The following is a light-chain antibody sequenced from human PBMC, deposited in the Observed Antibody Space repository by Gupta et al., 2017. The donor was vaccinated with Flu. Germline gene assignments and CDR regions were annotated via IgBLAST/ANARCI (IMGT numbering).Light chain of an antibody. Sequence: PSSLSASTGDRVTITCRASQDISDYLAWYQQKPGTAPKLLIYAASTLQSGVPSRFSGSGSGTDFTLTVSGLQSEDFATYYCQQDESYPRTFGQGTKVEIK. J-gene: IGKJ1*01. CDR2: AAS. CDR1: QDISDY. V-gene: IGKV1-8*01. CDR3: QQDESYPRT.